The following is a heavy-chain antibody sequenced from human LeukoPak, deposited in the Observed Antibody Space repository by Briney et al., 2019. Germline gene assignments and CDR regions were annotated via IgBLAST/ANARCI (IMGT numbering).Heavy chain of an antibody. D-gene: IGHD3-22*01. CDR1: GXTFSNYW. CDR3: ARANYYDSSSYPQAFDY. J-gene: IGHJ4*02. CDR2: INSDGSRT. V-gene: IGHV3-74*01. Sequence: GGSLRLSCAASGXTFSNYWMHWVRQVPGKGLVWVSRINSDGSRTRYADSVKGRFTISRDNAKNTLYLQMNSLRAEDTAVYYCARANYYDSSSYPQAFDYWGQGTLVTVSS.